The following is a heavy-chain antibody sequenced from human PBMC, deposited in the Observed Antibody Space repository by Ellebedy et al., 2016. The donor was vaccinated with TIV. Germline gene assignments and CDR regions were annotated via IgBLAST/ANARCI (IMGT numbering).Heavy chain of an antibody. CDR3: AKGGWFGELLPHNWFDP. J-gene: IGHJ5*02. CDR1: GFTFRDYW. Sequence: GESLKISCVVSGFTFRDYWMHWVRQAPGKGLAWVSRISPDGSITNNADSVKGRFTVSRDNARSTLFLQMNSLRAEDTAVYYCAKGGWFGELLPHNWFDPWGQGTLVTVSS. D-gene: IGHD3-10*01. CDR2: ISPDGSIT. V-gene: IGHV3-74*01.